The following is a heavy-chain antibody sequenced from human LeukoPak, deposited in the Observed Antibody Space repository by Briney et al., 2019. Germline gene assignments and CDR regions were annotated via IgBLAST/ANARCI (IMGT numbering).Heavy chain of an antibody. CDR1: GYTFTSYA. CDR3: ARVFSGQQLHY. CDR2: ISAYNGNT. V-gene: IGHV1-18*01. J-gene: IGHJ4*02. Sequence: ASVKVSCKASGYTFTSYAISWVRQAPGQGLEWTGWISAYNGNTDYAQKLQGRVTMTTDTSTSTAYMELRSLRSDDTAVYYCARVFSGQQLHYWGQGTLVTVSS. D-gene: IGHD6-13*01.